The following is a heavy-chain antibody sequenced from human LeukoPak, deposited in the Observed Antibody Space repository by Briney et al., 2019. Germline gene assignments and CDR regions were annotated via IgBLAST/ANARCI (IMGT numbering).Heavy chain of an antibody. CDR2: ISAYNGNT. Sequence: GASVKVSCKASGYTFTSYGMSWVRQAPGQGLEWMGWISAYNGNTNYAQKLQGRVTMTTDTSPSTAYMELRSLRSDDTAVYYCARSEYSGSYYNYYYGMDVWGQGTTVTVSS. J-gene: IGHJ6*02. CDR1: GYTFTSYG. V-gene: IGHV1-18*01. D-gene: IGHD1-26*01. CDR3: ARSEYSGSYYNYYYGMDV.